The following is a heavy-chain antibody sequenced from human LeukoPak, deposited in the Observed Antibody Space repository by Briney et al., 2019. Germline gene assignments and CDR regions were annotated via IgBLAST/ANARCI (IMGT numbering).Heavy chain of an antibody. J-gene: IGHJ6*02. CDR1: GFTFSSYS. CDR3: ARDRDYGDYPYGMDV. Sequence: PGGSLRLSCAASGFTFSSYSMTWVRQAPGKGLEWVSSISSSSSYIYYADSVKGRFTISRDNAKNSLYLQMNSLRAEDTAVYYCARDRDYGDYPYGMDVWGQGTTVTVSS. D-gene: IGHD4-17*01. CDR2: ISSSSSYI. V-gene: IGHV3-21*01.